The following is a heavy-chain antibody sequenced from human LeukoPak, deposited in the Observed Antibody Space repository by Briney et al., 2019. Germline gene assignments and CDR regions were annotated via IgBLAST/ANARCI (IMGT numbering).Heavy chain of an antibody. V-gene: IGHV7-4-1*02. CDR1: GYTFTNYA. CDR2: IDPNTGNP. D-gene: IGHD3-16*01. Sequence: ASVKVSCKASGYTFTNYAMNWVRQAPGQGLQCMGWIDPNTGNPTYAQGFTGRFVFSLDTSVSTTYLQISSLKPEDTAVYYCARAYQHLGGLSFPGSWGQGTLVTVSS. J-gene: IGHJ5*02. CDR3: ARAYQHLGGLSFPGS.